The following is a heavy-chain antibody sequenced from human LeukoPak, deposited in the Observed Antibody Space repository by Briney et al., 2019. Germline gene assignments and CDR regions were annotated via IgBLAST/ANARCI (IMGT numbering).Heavy chain of an antibody. V-gene: IGHV4-38-2*02. Sequence: PSEALSLTCTVSGYSISSGYYWGWIRQPPGKGLEWIGSIYHSGSTYYNPSLKSRVTISVDTSKNQFSLKLSSVTAADTAVYYCARDSSSSWGFLRDYWGQGTLVTVSS. CDR2: IYHSGST. D-gene: IGHD6-13*01. CDR3: ARDSSSSWGFLRDY. J-gene: IGHJ4*02. CDR1: GYSISSGYY.